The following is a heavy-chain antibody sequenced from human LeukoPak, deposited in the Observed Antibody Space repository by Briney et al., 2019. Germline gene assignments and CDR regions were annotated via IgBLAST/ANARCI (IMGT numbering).Heavy chain of an antibody. V-gene: IGHV4-59*01. Sequence: SETLSLIRTVSGGSIRSYYCRWIRQPPGKGLEWIGYIYYSGSTNYNPSLKSRVTISVDTSKNQFSLKLSSVTAADTAVYYCARASSSSWPPDYWGQGTLVTVSS. CDR1: GGSIRSYY. D-gene: IGHD6-13*01. CDR2: IYYSGST. J-gene: IGHJ4*02. CDR3: ARASSSSWPPDY.